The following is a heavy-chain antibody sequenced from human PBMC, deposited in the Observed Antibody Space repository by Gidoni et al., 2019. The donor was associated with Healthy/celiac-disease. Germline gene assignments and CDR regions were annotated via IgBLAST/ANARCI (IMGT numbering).Heavy chain of an antibody. V-gene: IGHV1-69*01. CDR2: IIPIFGTA. Sequence: QVQLVQSGAEVKKPGSSVKVSCKASGGTFSSYAISWVRQAPGQGLEWMGGIIPIFGTANYAQKFQGRVTITADESTSTAYMELSSLRSEDTAVYYCASKYYYGSGIVWYAFDIWGQGTMVTVSS. CDR1: GGTFSSYA. D-gene: IGHD3-10*01. CDR3: ASKYYYGSGIVWYAFDI. J-gene: IGHJ3*02.